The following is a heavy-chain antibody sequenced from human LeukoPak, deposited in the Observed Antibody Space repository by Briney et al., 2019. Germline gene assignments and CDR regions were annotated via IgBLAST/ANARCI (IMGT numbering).Heavy chain of an antibody. CDR1: GCSISSGVYY. CDR2: IYYSGST. V-gene: IGHV4-31*03. D-gene: IGHD3-22*01. Sequence: ASETLSLTCTVSGCSISSGVYYWSWIRQHPGKGLEWIGYIYYSGSTYYNPSLKSRVTISVDTSKNQFSLKLSSVTAADTAVYYCASVMVYDSSGYYKYHFDYWGQGTLVTVSS. CDR3: ASVMVYDSSGYYKYHFDY. J-gene: IGHJ4*02.